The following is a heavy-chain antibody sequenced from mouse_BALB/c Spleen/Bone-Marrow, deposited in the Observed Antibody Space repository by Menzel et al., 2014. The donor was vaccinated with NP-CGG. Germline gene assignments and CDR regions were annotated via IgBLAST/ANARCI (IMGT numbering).Heavy chain of an antibody. CDR3: AGGYGSAWFAY. CDR1: GFSLTSYG. V-gene: IGHV2-9*02. CDR2: IWAGGST. Sequence: QVQLKQSGPGLVAPSQSLSITCTVSGFSLTSYGVHWVRQPPGKGLEWLGVIWAGGSTNYNSALTSRLSISKDNSKSQVFLKMNSLQADDTAMCCCAGGYGSAWFAYWGQGTLVTVSA. D-gene: IGHD1-1*02. J-gene: IGHJ3*01.